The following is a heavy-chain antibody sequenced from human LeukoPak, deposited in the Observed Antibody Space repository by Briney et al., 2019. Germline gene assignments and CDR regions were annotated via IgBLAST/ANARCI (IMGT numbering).Heavy chain of an antibody. CDR3: ARGPILYQ. CDR2: INHSGST. V-gene: IGHV4-34*01. Sequence: SETLSHTCAVYGGSLSGYYWSWIRQPPGKGLEWIGEINHSGSTSYNPSLKSRVSISVDTSKNQFSLKLSSVTAADTAVYYCARGPILYQWGQGTLVTVSS. CDR1: GGSLSGYY. J-gene: IGHJ4*02. D-gene: IGHD2-8*01.